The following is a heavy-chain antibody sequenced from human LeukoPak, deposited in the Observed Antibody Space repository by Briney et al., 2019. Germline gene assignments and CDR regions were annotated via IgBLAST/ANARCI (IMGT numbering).Heavy chain of an antibody. CDR1: GFTFSSHA. Sequence: GGSLRLSCAASGFTFSSHAMRSVRHARGKGLEEGSLISGSGGTTYHADSVKGQFIISRDNSTNTTYLQMNRLRAEGTDVFCFVKGAVYGWLPHFVHWGQGPLVRVFS. CDR3: VKGAVYGWLPHFVH. D-gene: IGHD2-8*02. J-gene: IGHJ4*02. V-gene: IGHV3-23*01. CDR2: ISGSGGTT.